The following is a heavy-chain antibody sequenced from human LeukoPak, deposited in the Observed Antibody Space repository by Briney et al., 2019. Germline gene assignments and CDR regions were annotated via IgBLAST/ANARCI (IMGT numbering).Heavy chain of an antibody. CDR1: GFTFRSYW. V-gene: IGHV3-7*01. J-gene: IGHJ5*02. Sequence: GGSLRLSCAVSGFTFRSYWMSWVRQAPGKGREWVANIKQDGSEKNYVDSVKGRFTISRDNAKNSLYLQMNSLKAEDTAVYYCAREAGDSSGWYNWFDPWGQGTLVTVSS. D-gene: IGHD6-19*01. CDR2: IKQDGSEK. CDR3: AREAGDSSGWYNWFDP.